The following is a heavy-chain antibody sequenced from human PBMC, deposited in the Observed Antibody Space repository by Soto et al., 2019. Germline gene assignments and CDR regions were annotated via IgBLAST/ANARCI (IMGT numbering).Heavy chain of an antibody. CDR3: ARRGYYYGSGSYYRSGYYYYGMDV. CDR2: IIPIFGTA. J-gene: IGHJ6*02. D-gene: IGHD3-10*01. V-gene: IGHV1-69*01. Sequence: QVQLVQSGAEVKKPGSSVKVSCKASGGTFSSYAISWVRQAPGQGLEWMGGIIPIFGTANYAQKFQGRVTIPADESTSTAYMELNSLRSEDTAVYYCARRGYYYGSGSYYRSGYYYYGMDVWGQGTTVTVSS. CDR1: GGTFSSYA.